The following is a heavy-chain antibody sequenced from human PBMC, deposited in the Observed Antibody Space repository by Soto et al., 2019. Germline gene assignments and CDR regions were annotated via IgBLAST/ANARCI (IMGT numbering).Heavy chain of an antibody. Sequence: VEFRRLAYGASGFTFTNAWMSWVRQAPGKGVEWVGRIKTKAAGGTTDYAAPVKGRFTISRDASKNTLYLQMNSLKTEETAVYYCTPDRCALPDDSWGHGTLV. J-gene: IGHJ5*01. CDR3: TPDRCALPDDS. CDR1: GFTFTNAW. V-gene: IGHV3-15*01. CDR2: IKTKAAGGTT.